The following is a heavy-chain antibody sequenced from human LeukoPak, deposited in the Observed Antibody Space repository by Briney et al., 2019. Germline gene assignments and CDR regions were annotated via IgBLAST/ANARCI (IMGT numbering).Heavy chain of an antibody. J-gene: IGHJ4*02. CDR3: AKDLLRIVGAVFDY. CDR1: GGSISSGAYS. Sequence: LSLTCAVSGGSISSGAYSWSWIRQAPGKGLEWVSYISSSGSTIYYADSVKGRFTISRDNAKNSLYLQMNSLRAEDTAVYYCAKDLLRIVGAVFDYWGQGTLVTVSS. V-gene: IGHV3-11*01. CDR2: ISSSGSTI. D-gene: IGHD1-26*01.